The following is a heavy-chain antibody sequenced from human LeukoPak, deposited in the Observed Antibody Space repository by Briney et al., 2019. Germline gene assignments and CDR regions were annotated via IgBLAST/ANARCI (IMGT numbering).Heavy chain of an antibody. Sequence: SQTLSLTCTVSGGSFSSGGYYWIWIRQHPGKGLEWIGYIYQSGLTNYNPSLKSRVTMSLDKSKNHLSLNLTSVTAADTAVYYCSRESGAFSPFGYWGQGTLVTVSS. CDR2: IYQSGLT. D-gene: IGHD1-26*01. J-gene: IGHJ4*02. CDR1: GGSFSSGGYY. CDR3: SRESGAFSPFGY. V-gene: IGHV4-31*03.